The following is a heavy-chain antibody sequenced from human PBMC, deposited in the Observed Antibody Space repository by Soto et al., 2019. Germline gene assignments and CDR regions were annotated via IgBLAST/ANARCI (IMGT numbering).Heavy chain of an antibody. CDR1: GGSFSGYY. V-gene: IGHV4-34*01. CDR2: INHSGST. J-gene: IGHJ5*02. Sequence: SETLSLTCAVYGGSFSGYYWSWIRQPPGKGLEWIGEINHSGSTNYNPSLKSRVTISVDTSKNQFSLKLSSVTAADTAVYYCARGPDDSRLLWFGELLPTYNWFDPWGQGTLVTVSS. CDR3: ARGPDDSRLLWFGELLPTYNWFDP. D-gene: IGHD3-10*01.